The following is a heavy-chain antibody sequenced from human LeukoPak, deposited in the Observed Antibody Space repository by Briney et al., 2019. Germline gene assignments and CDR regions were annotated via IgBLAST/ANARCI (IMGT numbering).Heavy chain of an antibody. Sequence: TGGSLRLSCAASGFNFRNYGMHWVRQAPGKGLEWVSAISGSGGSTYYADSVKGRFTISRDNSKNTLYLQMNSLRAEDTAVYYCAKDTRSSSGGNWFDPWGQGTLVTVSS. CDR2: ISGSGGST. J-gene: IGHJ5*02. V-gene: IGHV3-23*01. CDR3: AKDTRSSSGGNWFDP. D-gene: IGHD6-6*01. CDR1: GFNFRNYG.